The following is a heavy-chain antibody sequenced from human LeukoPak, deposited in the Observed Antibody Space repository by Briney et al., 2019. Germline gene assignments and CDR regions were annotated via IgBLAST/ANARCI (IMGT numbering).Heavy chain of an antibody. CDR3: ARDDEVASFDY. CDR1: GFTVSSNY. Sequence: EGSLRLSCAASGFTVSSNYMSWVRQAPGKGLEWVSVIYSGGSTYYADSVKGRFTISRDNSKNTLYLQMNSLRAEDTAVYYCARDDEVASFDYWGQGTLVTVSS. J-gene: IGHJ4*02. CDR2: IYSGGST. D-gene: IGHD5-12*01. V-gene: IGHV3-66*01.